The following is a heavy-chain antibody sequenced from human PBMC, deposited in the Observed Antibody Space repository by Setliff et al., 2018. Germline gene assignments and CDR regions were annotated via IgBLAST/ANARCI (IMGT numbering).Heavy chain of an antibody. D-gene: IGHD1-26*01. CDR3: AKDRVNDGIWEFDS. CDR1: GFTFSSYT. CDR2: IGSGSNYI. J-gene: IGHJ4*02. V-gene: IGHV3-21*04. Sequence: LRLSCAASGFTFSSYTMTWVRQAPGKGLEWVSFIGSGSNYIYYADSVKDRFTISRDNARHTFSLQINDLRPEDTATYYCAKDRVNDGIWEFDSWGQGLLVTVSS.